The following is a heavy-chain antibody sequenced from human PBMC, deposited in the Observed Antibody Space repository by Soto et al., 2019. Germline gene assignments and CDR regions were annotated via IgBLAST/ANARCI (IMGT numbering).Heavy chain of an antibody. CDR1: GYTFTAYY. J-gene: IGHJ6*02. D-gene: IGHD3-10*02. CDR3: ARNMDYYYGRGSGNGHGV. CDR2: INPNFGDT. V-gene: IGHV1-2*02. Sequence: QVQLVQSGAEVKEPGDSVRVSCEASGYTFTAYYIHWVRRAPGQGLEWMGWINPNFGDTTYAQDFQGRVSMTRDMSISTVYMELSRLTSDDTAIYYCARNMDYYYGRGSGNGHGVWGQGTTVTVFS.